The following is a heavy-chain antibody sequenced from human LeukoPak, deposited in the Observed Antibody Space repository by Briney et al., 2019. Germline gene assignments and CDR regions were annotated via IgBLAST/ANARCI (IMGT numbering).Heavy chain of an antibody. CDR1: GYTFTGYY. V-gene: IGHV1-2*02. CDR2: INPNSGGT. Sequence: GASVKVSCKASGYTFTGYYMHWVRQAPGQGLEWMGWINPNSGGTNYAQSFQGRVTMTRDTSISTAYMELSRLRSDDTAVYYCARSPPQPTFGSWGQGTLVTVSS. D-gene: IGHD3-16*01. J-gene: IGHJ4*02. CDR3: ARSPPQPTFGS.